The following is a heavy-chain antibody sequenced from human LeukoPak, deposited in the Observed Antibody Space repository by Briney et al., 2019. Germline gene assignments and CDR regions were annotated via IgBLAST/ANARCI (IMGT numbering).Heavy chain of an antibody. D-gene: IGHD1-26*01. Sequence: GALRLSCAASGFTFSSYGMHWVRQAPGKGLEWVAFIRYDGSNKYYADSVKGRFTISRDNAKNTLYLQMNSLRAEDTAVYYCAKDLGIVGYFDYWGQGTLVTVSS. V-gene: IGHV3-30*02. CDR2: IRYDGSNK. J-gene: IGHJ4*02. CDR1: GFTFSSYG. CDR3: AKDLGIVGYFDY.